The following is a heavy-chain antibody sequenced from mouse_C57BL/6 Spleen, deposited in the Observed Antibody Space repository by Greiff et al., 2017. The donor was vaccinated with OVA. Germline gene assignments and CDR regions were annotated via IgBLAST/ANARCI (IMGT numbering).Heavy chain of an antibody. CDR3: TRRGTTNWYFDV. CDR1: GYTFTDYE. J-gene: IGHJ1*03. D-gene: IGHD1-1*01. CDR2: IDPETGGT. Sequence: VQLQESGAELVRPGASVTLSCKASGYTFTDYEMHWVKQTPVHGLEWIGAIDPETGGTAYNQKFKGKAILTADKSSSTAYMERRSLTSEDSAVYYCTRRGTTNWYFDVWGTGTTVTVSS. V-gene: IGHV1-15*01.